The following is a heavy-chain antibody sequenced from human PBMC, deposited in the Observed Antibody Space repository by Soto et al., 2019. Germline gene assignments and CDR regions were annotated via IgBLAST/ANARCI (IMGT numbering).Heavy chain of an antibody. CDR2: VYYSGST. CDR1: GYSISSGYY. J-gene: IGHJ4*02. D-gene: IGHD3-3*01. V-gene: IGHV4-38-2*01. Sequence: PSETLSLTCAVSGYSISSGYYWGWIRQPPGKGLEWIGSVYYSGSTSYNPSLKSRVTISVDTSKNQFSLNLSSVTAADTAVYYCARSTPGITPDSWGQGILVTVSS. CDR3: ARSTPGITPDS.